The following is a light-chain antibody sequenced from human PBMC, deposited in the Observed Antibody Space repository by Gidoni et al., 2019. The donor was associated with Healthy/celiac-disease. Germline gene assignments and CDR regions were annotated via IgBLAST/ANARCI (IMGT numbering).Light chain of an antibody. Sequence: SSELTQDPAGSVALGQTVRITCQGDSLRSYYASWYQQKPGQAPVLVIYGKNNRPSGIPDRFSGPSSGNTASLTITGAQAEDEADYYCNSRDSSGNHLVFGGGTKLTVL. CDR2: GKN. CDR3: NSRDSSGNHLV. CDR1: SLRSYY. V-gene: IGLV3-19*01. J-gene: IGLJ2*01.